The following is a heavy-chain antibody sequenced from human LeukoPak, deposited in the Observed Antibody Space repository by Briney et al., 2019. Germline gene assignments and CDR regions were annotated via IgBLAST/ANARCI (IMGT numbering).Heavy chain of an antibody. CDR2: MSSDGNAM. Sequence: GGSLRLSCAASGFTFTAYLIPWVRQAPGKGLEWVAVMSSDGNAMFYADSVKGRFTISRDNPKNTLYLQMNSLRAEDTAVYYCVRESEYDHSASFDYWGQGTLVTVSS. CDR3: VRESEYDHSASFDY. D-gene: IGHD3-22*01. CDR1: GFTFTAYL. J-gene: IGHJ4*02. V-gene: IGHV3-30-3*01.